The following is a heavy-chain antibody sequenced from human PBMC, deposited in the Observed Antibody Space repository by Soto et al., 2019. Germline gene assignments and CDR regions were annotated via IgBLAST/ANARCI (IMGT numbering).Heavy chain of an antibody. J-gene: IGHJ4*02. D-gene: IGHD2-2*01. CDR3: ASSCRSSNCYGIPLFAH. CDR1: GGSINSYY. CDR2: IYYSGTT. Sequence: QVQLQESGPRLVKPSGTLSLTCTISGGSINSYYWSWIRQPPGKGLEWIGHIYYSGTTNYNPSLKSRVTISVDTSKNQFSLNLNSVTAADTAVYYCASSCRSSNCYGIPLFAHWGPGTLVTVSS. V-gene: IGHV4-59*01.